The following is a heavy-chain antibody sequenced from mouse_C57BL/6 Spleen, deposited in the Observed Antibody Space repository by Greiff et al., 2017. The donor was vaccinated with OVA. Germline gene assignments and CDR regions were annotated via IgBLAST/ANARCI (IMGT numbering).Heavy chain of an antibody. Sequence: VQLQQSGPELVKPGASVKMSCKASGYTFTDYNMHWVKQSHGKSLEWIGYINPNNGGTSYNQKFKGKATLTVNKSSSTAYMELRSLTSEDSAVYYCATHPWDGGFAYWGQGTLVTVSA. CDR1: GYTFTDYN. CDR3: ATHPWDGGFAY. D-gene: IGHD4-1*01. J-gene: IGHJ3*01. CDR2: INPNNGGT. V-gene: IGHV1-22*01.